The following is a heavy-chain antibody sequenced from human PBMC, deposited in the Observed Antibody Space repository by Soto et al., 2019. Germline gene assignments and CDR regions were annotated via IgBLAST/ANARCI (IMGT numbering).Heavy chain of an antibody. CDR1: GGTFSSYA. V-gene: IGHV1-69*13. Sequence: ASVKVSCKASGGTFSSYAIGWVRQAPGQGLEWMGGIIPIFGTANYAQKFQGRVTITADESTSTAYMELSSLRSEDTAVYYCARDSTSGEMAWTYTWFDPWGQGTLVTVSS. D-gene: IGHD3-10*01. CDR2: IIPIFGTA. CDR3: ARDSTSGEMAWTYTWFDP. J-gene: IGHJ5*02.